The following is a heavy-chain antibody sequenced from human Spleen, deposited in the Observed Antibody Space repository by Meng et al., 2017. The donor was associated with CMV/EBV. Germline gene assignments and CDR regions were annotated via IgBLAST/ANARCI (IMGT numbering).Heavy chain of an antibody. V-gene: IGHV1-2*02. CDR2: INPNSGGT. J-gene: IGHJ4*02. CDR3: ARGNVLLWFGPFDY. D-gene: IGHD3-10*01. Sequence: ASVKVSCKASGYTFTGYYIQWVRQAPGQGLEWMGGINPNSGGTNLVQKFKGRVTISRDTSINIAYMELSRLRSDDTAVYYCARGNVLLWFGPFDYWGQGTLVTVSS. CDR1: GYTFTGYY.